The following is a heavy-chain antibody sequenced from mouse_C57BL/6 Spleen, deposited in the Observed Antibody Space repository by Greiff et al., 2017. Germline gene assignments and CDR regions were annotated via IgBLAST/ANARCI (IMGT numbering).Heavy chain of an antibody. J-gene: IGHJ2*01. Sequence: EVQLQQSGAELVKPGASVKLSCTASGFNIKDYYMHWVKQRTEQGLEWIGRIDPEDGETKSAPKFQGKATITADTSSNPAYLQLSSLTSEDTAVYYCALQLGRRVYFDYWGQGTTLTVSS. CDR2: IDPEDGET. V-gene: IGHV14-2*01. CDR3: ALQLGRRVYFDY. D-gene: IGHD4-1*02. CDR1: GFNIKDYY.